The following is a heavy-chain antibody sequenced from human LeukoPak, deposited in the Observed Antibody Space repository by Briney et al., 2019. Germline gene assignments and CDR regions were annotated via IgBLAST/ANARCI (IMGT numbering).Heavy chain of an antibody. CDR1: GGSISSRDYY. J-gene: IGHJ5*02. CDR3: ARENYCTNGVCWAFDP. Sequence: PSETLSLPCTVSGGSISSRDYYWGWIRQPPGKGLEWIGNIYYTGSSSYNSSLKSRVTISVDTSKNQFSLQLSSVTAADTAVYYCARENYCTNGVCWAFDPWGQGTLVTVSS. V-gene: IGHV4-39*07. CDR2: IYYTGSS. D-gene: IGHD2-8*01.